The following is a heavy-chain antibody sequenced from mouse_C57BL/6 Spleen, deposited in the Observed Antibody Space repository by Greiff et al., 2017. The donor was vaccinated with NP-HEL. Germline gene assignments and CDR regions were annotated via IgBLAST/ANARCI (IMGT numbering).Heavy chain of an antibody. D-gene: IGHD2-2*01. V-gene: IGHV1-22*01. CDR1: GYTFTDYN. CDR3: ARGIYYGYDGGSWFAY. Sequence: VQLQQSGPELVKPGASVKMSCKASGYTFTDYNMHWVKQSHGKSLEWIGYINPNNGGTSYNQKFKGKATLTVNKSSSTAYMELRSLTSEDSAVYYCARGIYYGYDGGSWFAYWGQGTLVTVSA. CDR2: INPNNGGT. J-gene: IGHJ3*01.